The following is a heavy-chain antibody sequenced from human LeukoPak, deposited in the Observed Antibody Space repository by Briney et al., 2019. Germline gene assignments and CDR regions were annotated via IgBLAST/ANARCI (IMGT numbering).Heavy chain of an antibody. CDR3: ARGTLYSGWSYYFDD. J-gene: IGHJ4*02. Sequence: PSETLSLTCSVPGGSVFLSYYYWGWVRQPPGKALEWIGSVYHSGTTSSNPSLKSRVTISVDMSKNEFSLRLRSVTAADTAMYYCARGTLYSGWSYYFDDWGQGNQVTVSS. CDR2: VYHSGTT. CDR1: GGSVFLSYYY. D-gene: IGHD6-19*01. V-gene: IGHV4-39*07.